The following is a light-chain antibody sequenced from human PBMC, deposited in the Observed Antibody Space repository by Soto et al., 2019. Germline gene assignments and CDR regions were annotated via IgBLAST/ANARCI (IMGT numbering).Light chain of an antibody. CDR2: EVD. J-gene: IGLJ1*01. Sequence: QSVLTQPPSASGSPGQSVTISCTGTSSDVGAYNYVSWYQQYPGKAPKLMIYEVDKRPSGVPDRFSGSKSGSTASLTVSGLQAEDEADYYSSSFAGTNSLYVFGTGTNVTVL. CDR3: SSFAGTNSLYV. CDR1: SSDVGAYNY. V-gene: IGLV2-8*01.